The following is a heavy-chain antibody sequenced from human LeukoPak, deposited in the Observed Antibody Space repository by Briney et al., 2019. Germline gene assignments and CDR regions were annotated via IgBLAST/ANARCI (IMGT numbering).Heavy chain of an antibody. V-gene: IGHV3-30-3*01. D-gene: IGHD2-21*02. CDR1: GFTFSSYA. J-gene: IGHJ2*01. Sequence: KTGGSLRLSCAASGFTFSSYAMHWVRQAPGKGLEWVAVISYDGSNKYYADSVKGRFTISRDNSKNTLYLQMNSLRAEDTAVYYCARDALYCGGDCYSYILYWYFDLWGRGTLVTVSS. CDR3: ARDALYCGGDCYSYILYWYFDL. CDR2: ISYDGSNK.